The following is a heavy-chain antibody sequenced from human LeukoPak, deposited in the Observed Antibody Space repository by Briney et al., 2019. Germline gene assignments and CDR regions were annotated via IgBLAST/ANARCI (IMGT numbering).Heavy chain of an antibody. CDR2: IDSDGSST. CDR1: GLTLSSFW. D-gene: IGHD4-17*01. V-gene: IGHV3-74*01. Sequence: GGSLRLSWTAAGLTLSSFWMDWVRQAEGKGPGWVSRIDSDGSSTTYADSVKGRFTISRDNAKNTLYLQMNSLRAEDTAVYYCARDNYGAYDYWGQGTLVTVSS. CDR3: ARDNYGAYDY. J-gene: IGHJ4*02.